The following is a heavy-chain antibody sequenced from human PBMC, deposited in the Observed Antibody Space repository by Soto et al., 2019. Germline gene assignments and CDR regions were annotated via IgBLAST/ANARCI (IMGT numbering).Heavy chain of an antibody. CDR3: GRGRSGEIVIFY. CDR2: IGPKSGDT. CDR1: GYTFIGYY. Sequence: QVQLVQSGAEVKESGASVKVSCKASGYTFIGYYIHWVRQAPGQAPEWVGEIGPKSGDTRYAQKFQGRVTMTKDTSITTVYMELRNLSPDDTAVYFCGRGRSGEIVIFYWGQGTLVTVHS. J-gene: IGHJ4*02. D-gene: IGHD5-12*01. V-gene: IGHV1-2*02.